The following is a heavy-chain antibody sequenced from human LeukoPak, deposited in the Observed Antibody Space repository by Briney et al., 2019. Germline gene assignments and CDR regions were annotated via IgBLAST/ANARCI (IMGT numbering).Heavy chain of an antibody. CDR1: GFTFSSYS. V-gene: IGHV3-21*01. CDR2: ISSSGT. Sequence: EGSLRLSCAASGFTFSSYSMNWVRQAPGKGLEWVSSISSSGTYYAESVRGRFTISRDNAKNSLYLQINSLRAEDTALYYWARNRSRFDYWGQGTLVTVSS. J-gene: IGHJ4*02. CDR3: ARNRSRFDY.